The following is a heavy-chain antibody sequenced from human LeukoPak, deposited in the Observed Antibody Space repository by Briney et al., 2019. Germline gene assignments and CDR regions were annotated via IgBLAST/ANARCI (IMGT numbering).Heavy chain of an antibody. CDR2: ISGSGGST. V-gene: IGHV3-23*01. CDR3: AKSRVVPAASSLFDY. D-gene: IGHD2-2*01. CDR1: GFTFSSYA. J-gene: IGHJ4*02. Sequence: GGSLRLSCAASGFTFSSYAMSWVRQAPGKGLEWVSAISGSGGSTYYADSVKGRFIISRDNSKNTLYLQMNSLRAEDTAVYYCAKSRVVPAASSLFDYWGRGTLVTVSS.